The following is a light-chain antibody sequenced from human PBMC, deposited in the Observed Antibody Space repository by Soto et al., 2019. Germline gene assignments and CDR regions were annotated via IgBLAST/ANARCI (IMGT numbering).Light chain of an antibody. V-gene: IGKV3-20*01. Sequence: EIVLTQSPGTLSLSPGERATLQCRASQTVTSDYLAWYQQKPGQAPRLLIYGASNRATGIPDRFSGSGSGTDFTLTIIRLEPEDFAVYYCQQYGSSGTFGQGTKVEI. CDR2: GAS. CDR3: QQYGSSGT. CDR1: QTVTSDY. J-gene: IGKJ1*01.